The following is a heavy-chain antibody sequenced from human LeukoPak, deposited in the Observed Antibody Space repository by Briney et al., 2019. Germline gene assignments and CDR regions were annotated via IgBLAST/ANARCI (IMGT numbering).Heavy chain of an antibody. Sequence: GGSLRLSCAASGFTFSSYAMGWVRLAPGKGLEWVSGISGSGSSTYYADSVKGRLTISRDNAKHSLFLQMNSLRTEDTAVYYCARDAVTANWGQGTLVTVSS. J-gene: IGHJ4*02. CDR1: GFTFSSYA. CDR3: ARDAVTAN. CDR2: ISGSGSST. D-gene: IGHD1-14*01. V-gene: IGHV3-23*01.